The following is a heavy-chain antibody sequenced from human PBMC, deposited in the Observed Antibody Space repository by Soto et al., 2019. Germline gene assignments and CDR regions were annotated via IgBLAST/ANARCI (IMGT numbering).Heavy chain of an antibody. V-gene: IGHV1-3*01. Sequence: QVQLVQSGAEVKKPGASVKVSCKASGYTFTSYAMHWVRQAPGQRLEWMGWINAGNGNTKYSQKFQGRVTITRDTSASTAYMELSSLRSEDTAVYYCARDRGVRDIVVVGAATEAFDIWGQGTMVTVSS. CDR1: GYTFTSYA. CDR3: ARDRGVRDIVVVGAATEAFDI. CDR2: INAGNGNT. J-gene: IGHJ3*02. D-gene: IGHD2-15*01.